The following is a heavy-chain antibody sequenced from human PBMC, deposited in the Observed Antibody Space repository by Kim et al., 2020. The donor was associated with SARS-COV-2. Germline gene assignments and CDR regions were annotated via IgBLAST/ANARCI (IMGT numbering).Heavy chain of an antibody. CDR2: INPRSGDT. Sequence: ASVKVSCKSSGYTFTGYYMFWVRQAPGQGLEWMGRINPRSGDTNYSQKFRGRGTMTRDTSIDTVSLELSRLTSDDTAVYYCATPLKGDFYYYGMDVWGQGTTVTVSS. J-gene: IGHJ6*02. CDR1: GYTFTGYY. CDR3: ATPLKGDFYYYGMDV. V-gene: IGHV1-2*06.